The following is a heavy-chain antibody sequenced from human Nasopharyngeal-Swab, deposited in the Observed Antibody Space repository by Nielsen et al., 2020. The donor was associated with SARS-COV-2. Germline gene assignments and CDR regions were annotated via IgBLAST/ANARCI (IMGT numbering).Heavy chain of an antibody. CDR3: ASPSYYGSGSYYPKGAFDI. CDR2: IIPIFGTA. CDR1: EGTFSSYA. J-gene: IGHJ3*02. Sequence: SVKVSCKASEGTFSSYAISWVRQAPGQGLEWMGGIIPIFGTANYAQKFQGRVTITADESTSTAYMELSSLRSEDTAVYYCASPSYYGSGSYYPKGAFDIWGQGTMVTVSS. V-gene: IGHV1-69*13. D-gene: IGHD3-10*01.